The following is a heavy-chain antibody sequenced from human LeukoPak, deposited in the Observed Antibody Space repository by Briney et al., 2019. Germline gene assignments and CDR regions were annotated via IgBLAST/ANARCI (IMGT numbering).Heavy chain of an antibody. CDR1: GYTFTSYG. D-gene: IGHD3-22*01. J-gene: IGHJ5*02. V-gene: IGHV1-69*04. CDR2: IIPILGIA. Sequence: GASVKVSCKASGYTFTSYGISWVRQAPGQGLEWMGRIIPILGIANYAQKFQGRVTITADKSTSTAYMELSSLRSEDTAVYYCARDRGQRIYYDSSGYMSGCWFDPWGQGTLVTVSS. CDR3: ARDRGQRIYYDSSGYMSGCWFDP.